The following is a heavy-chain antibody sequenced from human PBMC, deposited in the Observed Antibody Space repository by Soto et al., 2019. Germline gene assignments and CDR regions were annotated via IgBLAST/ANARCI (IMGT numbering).Heavy chain of an antibody. CDR3: ARGELYYDILTGYFDY. CDR2: INPSGGST. V-gene: IGHV1-46*03. Sequence: GASVKVSCKASGYTFTSYYMHWVRQAPGQGLEWMGIINPSGGSTSYAQKFQGRVTMTRDTSTSTVYMELSSLRSEDTAVYYCARGELYYDILTGYFDYWGQGTLVTVSS. D-gene: IGHD3-9*01. CDR1: GYTFTSYY. J-gene: IGHJ4*02.